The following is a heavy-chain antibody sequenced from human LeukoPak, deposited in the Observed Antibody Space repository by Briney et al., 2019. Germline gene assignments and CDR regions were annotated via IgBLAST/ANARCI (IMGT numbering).Heavy chain of an antibody. CDR1: GFTFSSYG. V-gene: IGHV3-30*18. CDR2: ISYDGSNK. Sequence: GGSLRLTCAASGFTFSSYGMHWVRQAPGKGLEWVAVISYDGSNKYYADSVKGRFTISRDNSKNTLYLQMNSLRAEDTAVYYCANDGLEWLLVYDGMDVWGQGTTVTVSS. CDR3: ANDGLEWLLVYDGMDV. J-gene: IGHJ6*02. D-gene: IGHD3-3*01.